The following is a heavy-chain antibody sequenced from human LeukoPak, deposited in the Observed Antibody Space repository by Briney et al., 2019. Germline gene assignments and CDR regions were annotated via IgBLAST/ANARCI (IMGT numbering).Heavy chain of an antibody. CDR1: GYTFTNHA. CDR3: ARSRYYYGSGSYSRTHNWFDP. J-gene: IGHJ5*02. V-gene: IGHV1-3*01. D-gene: IGHD3-10*01. Sequence: ASVKVSCKASGYTFTNHAMHWVRQAPGQGLEWMGWIDAANGNTKYSQKFQGRVTITRDTSASTAYMELSSLRSEDTAVYYCARSRYYYGSGSYSRTHNWFDPWGQGTLVTVSS. CDR2: IDAANGNT.